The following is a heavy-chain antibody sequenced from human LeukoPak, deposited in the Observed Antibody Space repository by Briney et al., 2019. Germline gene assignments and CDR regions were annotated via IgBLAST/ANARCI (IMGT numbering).Heavy chain of an antibody. V-gene: IGHV3-74*01. Sequence: GGSLRLSCAASGFTVSSNYMSWVRQAPGKGLEWVSRINSDGINTSYADSVKGRFTISRDNAKNTLNLQMNSLRAEDTAVYYCARDLGQYYDTSDNWFDPWGQGTLVTVSS. CDR3: ARDLGQYYDTSDNWFDP. J-gene: IGHJ5*02. CDR2: INSDGINT. CDR1: GFTVSSNY. D-gene: IGHD3-22*01.